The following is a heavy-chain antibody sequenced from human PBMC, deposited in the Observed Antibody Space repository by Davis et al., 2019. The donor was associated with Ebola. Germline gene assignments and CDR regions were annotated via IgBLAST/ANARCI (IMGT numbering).Heavy chain of an antibody. CDR3: ARDPRYSYGPGYYFYYMDV. CDR1: GFTFSSYS. J-gene: IGHJ6*03. D-gene: IGHD5-18*01. CDR2: ISSSSSYI. V-gene: IGHV3-21*01. Sequence: PGGSLRLSCAASGFTFSSYSMNWVRQAPGKGLEWVSSISSSSSYIYYADSVKGRFTISRDNAKNSLFLQMNSLRDEDTAVYYCARDPRYSYGPGYYFYYMDVWGKGTTVTVSS.